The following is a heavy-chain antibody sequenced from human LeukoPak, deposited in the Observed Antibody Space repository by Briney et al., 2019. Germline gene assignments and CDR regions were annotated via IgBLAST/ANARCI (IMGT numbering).Heavy chain of an antibody. D-gene: IGHD2-15*01. CDR2: ISGDGGKK. V-gene: IGHV3-30*18. CDR1: TFSFSAYG. CDR3: AKDHGSYCSGGNCYGMNV. Sequence: GGSLRLSCAASTFSFSAYGMHWVRPAPGKGLEWVAVISGDGGKKYYGDSVKSRYTISTDNSKNTLYLQLNSLRVEDTADYYCAKDHGSYCSGGNCYGMNVWGQGTTVTVSS. J-gene: IGHJ6*02.